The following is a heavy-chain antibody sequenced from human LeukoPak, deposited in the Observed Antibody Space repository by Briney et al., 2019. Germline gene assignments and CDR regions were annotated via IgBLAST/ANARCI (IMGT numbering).Heavy chain of an antibody. CDR2: ISYDGSNK. J-gene: IGHJ6*02. CDR3: ARDPYGDRQAYYYGMDV. Sequence: PGGSLRLSCAASGFTFSSYAMHWVRQAPGKGLEWVTVISYDGSNKYYADSVKGRFTIPRDNSKNTLYLQMNSLRVEDTAVYYCARDPYGDRQAYYYGMDVWGQGTTVTVSS. CDR1: GFTFSSYA. D-gene: IGHD4-17*01. V-gene: IGHV3-30-3*01.